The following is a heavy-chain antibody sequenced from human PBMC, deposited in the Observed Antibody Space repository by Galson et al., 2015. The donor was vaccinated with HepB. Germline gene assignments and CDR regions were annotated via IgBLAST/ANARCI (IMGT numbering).Heavy chain of an antibody. Sequence: SVKVSCKASGYTFTSFGISWVRQAPGQGLEWMGWINGYNGHTKSAQNVQDRVTMTTDTSTSTAYMELRSLRSDDTAVYYCAREGKGGYFSTGYYYYIDVWGKGTTVTVSS. CDR3: AREGKGGYFSTGYYYYIDV. CDR1: GYTFTSFG. D-gene: IGHD3-22*01. CDR2: INGYNGHT. J-gene: IGHJ6*03. V-gene: IGHV1-18*01.